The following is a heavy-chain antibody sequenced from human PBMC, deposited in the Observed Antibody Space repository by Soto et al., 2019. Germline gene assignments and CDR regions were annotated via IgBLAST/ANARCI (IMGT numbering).Heavy chain of an antibody. CDR1: EFTFSNYA. V-gene: IGHV3-23*01. CDR3: AKNPGYYYDSTGYHFDY. CDR2: ISYGGGTT. D-gene: IGHD3-22*01. Sequence: EVQLLESGGGLVQPGGSLRRSCAASEFTFSNYAMSWVRQAPGKGLEWVSAISYGGGTTYYADSVKGRFTISRDNSKNTLYLQMNSLRAEDTAVYYCAKNPGYYYDSTGYHFDYWGQGTLVTVSS. J-gene: IGHJ4*02.